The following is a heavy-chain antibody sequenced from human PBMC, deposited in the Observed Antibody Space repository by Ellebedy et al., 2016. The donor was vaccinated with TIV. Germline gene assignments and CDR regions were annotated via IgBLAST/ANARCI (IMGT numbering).Heavy chain of an antibody. J-gene: IGHJ6*02. V-gene: IGHV3-15*01. Sequence: GGSLRLSCAASGFTFSNAWMSWVRQAPGKGLEWVGRIKSKTDGGTTDYAAPVKGRFTISRDDSKNTLYLQMNSLKTEDTAVYYCTTDYGGTGLYYYYGMDVWGQGTTVTVSS. CDR1: GFTFSNAW. D-gene: IGHD4-23*01. CDR3: TTDYGGTGLYYYYGMDV. CDR2: IKSKTDGGTT.